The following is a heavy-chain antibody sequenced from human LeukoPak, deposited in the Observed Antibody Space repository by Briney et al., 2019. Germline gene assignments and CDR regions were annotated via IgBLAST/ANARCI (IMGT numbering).Heavy chain of an antibody. Sequence: NPSETLSLTCTVSGGSISSYYWSWIRQPPGKGLEWIGYIYYSGSTNYNPSLKSRVTISVDTSKNQFSLKLSSVTAADTAVYYCARLVDEQWLPRGFDPWGQGTLVTVSS. D-gene: IGHD6-19*01. CDR3: ARLVDEQWLPRGFDP. CDR1: GGSISSYY. CDR2: IYYSGST. V-gene: IGHV4-59*08. J-gene: IGHJ5*02.